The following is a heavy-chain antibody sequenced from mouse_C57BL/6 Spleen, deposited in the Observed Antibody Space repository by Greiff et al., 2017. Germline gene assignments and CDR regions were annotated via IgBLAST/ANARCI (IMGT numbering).Heavy chain of an antibody. V-gene: IGHV1-69*01. Sequence: QVQLQQSGAELVMPGASVKLSCKASGYTFTSYWMHWVKQRPGQGLEWIGEIDPSDSYTNYNQKFKGKSTLTVDKSSSTAYMQLSSLTSEDSAVYYCARSQAGTALFDYWGQGTTLTVSS. D-gene: IGHD4-1*01. CDR2: IDPSDSYT. CDR3: ARSQAGTALFDY. J-gene: IGHJ2*01. CDR1: GYTFTSYW.